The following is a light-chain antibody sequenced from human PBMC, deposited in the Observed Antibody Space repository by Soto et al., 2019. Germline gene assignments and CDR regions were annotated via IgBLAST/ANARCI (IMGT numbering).Light chain of an antibody. J-gene: IGKJ1*01. Sequence: ETVLTQSPATLSLSPGERATRSCRASQSVSSYLAWYQQKPGQTPRLLIYDASNSATGIPARFSGSGSATDFTLTISSLEPEYFAVYYCQQRSNWPTFGQGTKVDI. CDR1: QSVSSY. CDR3: QQRSNWPT. V-gene: IGKV3-11*01. CDR2: DAS.